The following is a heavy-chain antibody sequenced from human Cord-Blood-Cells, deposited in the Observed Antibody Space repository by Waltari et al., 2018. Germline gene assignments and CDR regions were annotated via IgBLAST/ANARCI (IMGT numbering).Heavy chain of an antibody. CDR1: GGSFSGYY. J-gene: IGHJ3*02. CDR3: ARDVADCSGGSCYHAFDI. CDR2: SNHSGST. Sequence: QVQLQQWGAGLLKPSETLSLTCAVYGGSFSGYYWSWIRQPPGKGLEWAGESNHSGSTNYNPTLKGRVTISVDPSKNQFSLKLSSVTAADTAVYYCARDVADCSGGSCYHAFDIWGQATMVTVSS. V-gene: IGHV4-34*01. D-gene: IGHD2-15*01.